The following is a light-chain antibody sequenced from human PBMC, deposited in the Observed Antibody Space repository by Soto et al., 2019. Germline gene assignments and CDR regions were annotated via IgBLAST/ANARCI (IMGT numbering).Light chain of an antibody. J-gene: IGKJ4*01. CDR1: QSVGSSY. CDR3: HQYDSSPLT. V-gene: IGKV3-20*01. Sequence: EIVLTQSPGTLSLSPGERATLSCRASQSVGSSYLAWYQQKPGQAPRLLLYGASSRATGITDRFSGSGSGTDFTLTIRRLEPEDFAVYYCHQYDSSPLTFGGGTKVEIK. CDR2: GAS.